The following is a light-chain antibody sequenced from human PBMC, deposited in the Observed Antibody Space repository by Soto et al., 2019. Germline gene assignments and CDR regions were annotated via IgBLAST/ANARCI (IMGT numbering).Light chain of an antibody. J-gene: IGKJ4*01. CDR1: QSVSSN. CDR2: GAS. Sequence: EIVMTQSPATLSVSPGERATLSCRASQSVSSNLAWYQQKPGQAPRLLIYGASTRATGIPARFSGSGSGTEFTLTISSLQSEXXXXXXXXXXXXXPPLXFGGGTKVEIK. V-gene: IGKV3-15*01. CDR3: XXXXXXPPLX.